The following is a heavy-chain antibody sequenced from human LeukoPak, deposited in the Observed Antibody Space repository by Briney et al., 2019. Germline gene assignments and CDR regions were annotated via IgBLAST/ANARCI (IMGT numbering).Heavy chain of an antibody. CDR3: VRGGNGYNNFDS. J-gene: IGHJ4*02. CDR2: IYHSGTT. Sequence: SETLSLSCTVSGGSLSNYFWNWIRQSPGKGLEWIGYIYHSGTTNYNPSLKSRVTISEDTSKSQFSLKLSSVTAADTAVYYCVRGGNGYNNFDSWGQGTLVTVSS. CDR1: GGSLSNYF. D-gene: IGHD5-24*01. V-gene: IGHV4-59*08.